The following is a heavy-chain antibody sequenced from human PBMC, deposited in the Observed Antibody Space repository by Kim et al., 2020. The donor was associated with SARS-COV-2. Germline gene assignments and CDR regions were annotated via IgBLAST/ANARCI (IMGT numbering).Heavy chain of an antibody. J-gene: IGHJ4*02. CDR3: ASIQSSGWYSLYYFDY. D-gene: IGHD6-19*01. V-gene: IGHV3-48*01. CDR2: ISSSSSTI. Sequence: GGSLRLSCAASGFTFSSSNMNWVRQAPGKGLEWISYISSSSSTISYADSVKGRFTISRDNAKNSLHLQMNSLIAEDTAVYYCASIQSSGWYSLYYFDYWGQGTLVTVSS. CDR1: GFTFSSSN.